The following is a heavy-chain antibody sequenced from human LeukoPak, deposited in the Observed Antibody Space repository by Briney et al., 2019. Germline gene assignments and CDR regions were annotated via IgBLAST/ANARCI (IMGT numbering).Heavy chain of an antibody. J-gene: IGHJ4*02. CDR1: GFTFSSYW. D-gene: IGHD6-19*01. Sequence: SGGSLRLSCAASGFTFSSYWMHWVRQVPGKGLVWVSLINSDGGSTRYADSVKGRFTISRDNAKKTLYLQMNSLRAEDTAVYYCARKGQFSSGWGPLNYWGQGTLVTVSS. V-gene: IGHV3-74*01. CDR2: INSDGGST. CDR3: ARKGQFSSGWGPLNY.